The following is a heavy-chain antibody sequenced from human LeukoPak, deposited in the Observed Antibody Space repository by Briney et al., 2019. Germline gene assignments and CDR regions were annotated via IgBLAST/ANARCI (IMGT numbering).Heavy chain of an antibody. J-gene: IGHJ4*02. Sequence: SETLSLTCTVSGGSISSYYWSWSRQPPGRGLEWIGYIYYTGSTNYNPSLKSRVTISVDTSKNQFSLKLSSVTAADTAVYYCASGRAFDFNYWGQGTLVTVSS. D-gene: IGHD1-26*01. V-gene: IGHV4-59*01. CDR1: GGSISSYY. CDR3: ASGRAFDFNY. CDR2: IYYTGST.